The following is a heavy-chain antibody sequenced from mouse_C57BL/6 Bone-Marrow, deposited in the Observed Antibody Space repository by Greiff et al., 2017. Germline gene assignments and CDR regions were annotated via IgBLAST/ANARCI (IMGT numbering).Heavy chain of an antibody. Sequence: VQLQQSGAELVRPGASVKLSCTASGFNIKDDYMHWVKQRPEQGLEWIGWIDPENGDTEYASKFPGKATIPADPSSNPAYLQLSRLTSEDTAVDYGTTRLYYDSDVGFAYWGQGTLVTVSA. CDR1: GFNIKDDY. CDR2: IDPENGDT. J-gene: IGHJ3*01. V-gene: IGHV14-4*01. CDR3: TTRLYYDSDVGFAY. D-gene: IGHD2-4*01.